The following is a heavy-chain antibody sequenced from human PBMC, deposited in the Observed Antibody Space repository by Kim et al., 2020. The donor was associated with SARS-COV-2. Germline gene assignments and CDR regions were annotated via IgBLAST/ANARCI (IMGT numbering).Heavy chain of an antibody. D-gene: IGHD1-26*01. J-gene: IGHJ4*02. Sequence: GGSLRLSCAASGFTFSDYYMSWIRQAPGKGLEWVSYISSSSSYTNYADSVKGRFTISRDNAKNSLYLQMNSLRAEDTAVYYCARDGAGRVGATAFDYWGQGTLVTVSS. CDR1: GFTFSDYY. V-gene: IGHV3-11*06. CDR3: ARDGAGRVGATAFDY. CDR2: ISSSSSYT.